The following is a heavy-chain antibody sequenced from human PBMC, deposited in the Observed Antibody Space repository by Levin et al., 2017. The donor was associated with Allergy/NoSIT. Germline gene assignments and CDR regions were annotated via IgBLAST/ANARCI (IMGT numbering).Heavy chain of an antibody. D-gene: IGHD6-19*01. V-gene: IGHV3-30*18. CDR3: AKPGEKGYSSGWYTPY. CDR2: ISYDGSNK. J-gene: IGHJ4*02. CDR1: GFTFSSYG. Sequence: GGSLRLSCAASGFTFSSYGMHWVRQAPGKGLEWVAVISYDGSNKYYADSVKGRFTISRDNSKNTLYLQMNSLRAEDTAVYYCAKPGEKGYSSGWYTPYWGQGTLVTVSS.